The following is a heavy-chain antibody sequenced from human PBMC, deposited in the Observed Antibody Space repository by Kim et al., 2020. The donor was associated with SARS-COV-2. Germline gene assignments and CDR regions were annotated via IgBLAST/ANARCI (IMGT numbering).Heavy chain of an antibody. CDR1: GFIFSSYA. Sequence: GGSLRLSCAASGFIFSSYAMSWVRQAPGKGLEWVSGISGSGGTTYYADSVKGRFTVSRDNSNNTLYLQMNSLRADDTAVYYCAKDLDRRFCSWVQGALVT. CDR3: AKDLDRRFCS. J-gene: IGHJ5*02. V-gene: IGHV3-23*01. CDR2: ISGSGGTT. D-gene: IGHD3-22*01.